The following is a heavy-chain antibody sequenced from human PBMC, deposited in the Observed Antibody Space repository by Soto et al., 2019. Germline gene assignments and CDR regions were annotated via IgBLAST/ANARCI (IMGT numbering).Heavy chain of an antibody. CDR2: IYYSGST. CDR1: GGSISSGGYY. J-gene: IGHJ5*02. D-gene: IGHD3-3*01. CDR3: AREWDYDFWSGYYTTNTNANWFDP. V-gene: IGHV4-31*03. Sequence: SSETLSLTCTVSGGSISSGGYYWSWIRQHPGKGLEWIGYIYYSGSTYYNPSLKSRVTISVDTSKNQFSLRLSSVTAADTAVYYCAREWDYDFWSGYYTTNTNANWFDPWGQGTLVTVSS.